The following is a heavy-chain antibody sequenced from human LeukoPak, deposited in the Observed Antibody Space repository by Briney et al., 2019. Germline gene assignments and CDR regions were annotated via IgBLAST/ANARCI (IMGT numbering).Heavy chain of an antibody. CDR1: GFTFSSYS. CDR3: ATSSSGRGY. J-gene: IGHJ4*02. V-gene: IGHV3-21*01. CDR2: IGSSSTYI. Sequence: AGGSLRLSCAASGFTFSSYSMNWVRQAPGKGLEWVSSIGSSSTYIYYADSVKGRFTISRDNAKNSLYLQMNSLRAEDTAVYYCATSSSGRGYWGQGTLVTASS. D-gene: IGHD3-22*01.